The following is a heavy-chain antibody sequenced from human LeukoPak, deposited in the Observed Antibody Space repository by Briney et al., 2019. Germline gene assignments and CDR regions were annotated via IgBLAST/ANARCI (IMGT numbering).Heavy chain of an antibody. J-gene: IGHJ3*02. V-gene: IGHV1-18*01. CDR1: GYTFTSYG. Sequence: ASVKVSCKASGYTFTSYGISWVRQAPGQGLEWMGWISAYNGNTNYAQKLQGRVTMTTDTSTSTAYMELRSLRSDDTAGYYCARGFRYCSSTSCSTDALDIWGQGTMVTVSS. D-gene: IGHD2-2*01. CDR3: ARGFRYCSSTSCSTDALDI. CDR2: ISAYNGNT.